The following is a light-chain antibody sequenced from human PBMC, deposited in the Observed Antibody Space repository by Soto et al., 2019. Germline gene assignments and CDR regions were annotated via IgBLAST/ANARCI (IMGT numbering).Light chain of an antibody. CDR3: TSYTYRTTYV. V-gene: IGLV2-14*01. CDR1: TSDVGAYNF. CDR2: GVR. Sequence: QSVLTQPASVSGSPGQSITISCTGTTSDVGAYNFVSWYQQHPGKAPKVIIYGVRNRPSGVSNRFSGSKSGNTASLTISGLLDEDEAEYYCTSYTYRTTYVFGTGTKVTVL. J-gene: IGLJ1*01.